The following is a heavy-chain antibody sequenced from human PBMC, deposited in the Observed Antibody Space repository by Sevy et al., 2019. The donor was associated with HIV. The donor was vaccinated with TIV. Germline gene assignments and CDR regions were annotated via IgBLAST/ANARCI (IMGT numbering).Heavy chain of an antibody. Sequence: GGSLRLSCAASGFIFSNYAMSWVRQAPGRGLEWVSAISASGESTSYAVSVKGRFTVSRDNSKNTLYLQMNSLRAEDTAIYYCAGGVVVTANDAFDIWGQGTMVTVSS. D-gene: IGHD2-21*02. CDR1: GFIFSNYA. CDR3: AGGVVVTANDAFDI. CDR2: ISASGEST. V-gene: IGHV3-23*01. J-gene: IGHJ3*02.